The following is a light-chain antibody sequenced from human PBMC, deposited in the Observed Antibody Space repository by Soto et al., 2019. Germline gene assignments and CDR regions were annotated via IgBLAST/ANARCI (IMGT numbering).Light chain of an antibody. Sequence: QLVVTQSPSASASPGASVKLTCTLSSGHSDYAIAWHQQQPEKGPRYLMKVTSDGSHTKGDGIPDRFSGSSSGADRYLTISSLRSDDEADYYCQAWGTGGVFGGGTKVTVL. J-gene: IGLJ3*02. CDR1: SGHSDYA. CDR3: QAWGTGGV. V-gene: IGLV4-69*01. CDR2: VTSDGSH.